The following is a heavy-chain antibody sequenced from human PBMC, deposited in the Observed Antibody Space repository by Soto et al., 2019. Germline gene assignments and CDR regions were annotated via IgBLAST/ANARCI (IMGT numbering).Heavy chain of an antibody. Sequence: GASVKVSCKASGGTFSSYAISWVRQAPGQGLEWMGGIIPIFGTANYAQKFQGRVTITADESTSTAYMELSSLRSEDTAVYYCAWHDDYYDSSGYLDYWGQGTLVTVSS. CDR2: IIPIFGTA. CDR3: AWHDDYYDSSGYLDY. CDR1: GGTFSSYA. D-gene: IGHD3-22*01. V-gene: IGHV1-69*13. J-gene: IGHJ4*02.